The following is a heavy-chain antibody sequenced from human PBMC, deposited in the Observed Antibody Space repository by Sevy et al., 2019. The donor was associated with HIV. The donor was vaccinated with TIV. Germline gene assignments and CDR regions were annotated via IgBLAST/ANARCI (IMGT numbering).Heavy chain of an antibody. J-gene: IGHJ5*02. V-gene: IGHV3-33*01. D-gene: IGHD6-19*01. CDR2: IWYDGKIN. CDR3: ARDRPIAVIGTVNWFDP. CDR1: GFNFTTYG. Sequence: GGSLRLSCVASGFNFTTYGIHWVRRTPGRGLEWLAVIWYDGKINLYADAVKGRFTVSRDNSKNTVYLQMNSLRVDDTAVYYCARDRPIAVIGTVNWFDPWGRGTLVTVSS.